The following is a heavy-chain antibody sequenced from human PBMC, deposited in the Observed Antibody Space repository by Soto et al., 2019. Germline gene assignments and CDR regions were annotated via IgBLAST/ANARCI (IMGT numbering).Heavy chain of an antibody. CDR2: IIPIFGTA. CDR3: ALWGFRDGNNSKYNYSGMDV. D-gene: IGHD1-1*01. V-gene: IGHV1-69*01. CDR1: GGTFNRYT. J-gene: IGHJ6*02. Sequence: VQLVQSGAEVKKPGCSVKLSCKASGGTFNRYTISWVRQGPGQGLEWMGGIIPIFGTANYAQKFQGRVAISADESTSAAYMELRSLRSEDTAVYYCALWGFRDGNNSKYNYSGMDVWGQGTTVTVSS.